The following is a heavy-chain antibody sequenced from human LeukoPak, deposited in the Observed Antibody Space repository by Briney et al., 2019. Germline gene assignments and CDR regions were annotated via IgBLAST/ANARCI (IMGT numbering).Heavy chain of an antibody. CDR2: IYSSGST. D-gene: IGHD6-13*01. Sequence: SETLSLTCTVSGGSISSYYWTWIRQPPGKGLEWIGYIYSSGSTNYNPSLKRRVTISVDTSKNPFSRKLSSVTAADTAVYYCARHYSSSWYEYYYYYMDVWGKGTTVTVSS. V-gene: IGHV4-59*08. CDR1: GGSISSYY. J-gene: IGHJ6*03. CDR3: ARHYSSSWYEYYYYYMDV.